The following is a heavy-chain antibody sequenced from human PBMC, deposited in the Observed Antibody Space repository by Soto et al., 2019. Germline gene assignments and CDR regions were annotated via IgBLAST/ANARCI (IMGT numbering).Heavy chain of an antibody. CDR3: ASSYCISTSCPPYYDMDV. D-gene: IGHD2-2*01. V-gene: IGHV1-3*01. CDR2: INAGNGNT. CDR1: GYTFTSYA. Sequence: GASVKVSCKASGYTFTSYAMHWVRQAPGQRLEWMGWINAGNGNTKYSQKFQGRVTITRDTSASTAYMELSSLRSEDTAVYYCASSYCISTSCPPYYDMDVWGQGTTVTVSS. J-gene: IGHJ6*02.